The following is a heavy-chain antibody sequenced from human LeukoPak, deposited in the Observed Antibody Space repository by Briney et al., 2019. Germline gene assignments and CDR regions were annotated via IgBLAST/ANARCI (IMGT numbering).Heavy chain of an antibody. V-gene: IGHV3-11*01. CDR3: ARGGDGGI. J-gene: IGHJ3*02. CDR2: ISGSGSGI. D-gene: IGHD4-23*01. Sequence: GGSLRLSCTASGFTFSDYYMNWICQAPGRGLEWVSYISGSGSGIYYADSVKGRFTISRDNAKNSLYLQMNSLRAEDTAVYYCARGGDGGIWGQGTMVTVSS. CDR1: GFTFSDYY.